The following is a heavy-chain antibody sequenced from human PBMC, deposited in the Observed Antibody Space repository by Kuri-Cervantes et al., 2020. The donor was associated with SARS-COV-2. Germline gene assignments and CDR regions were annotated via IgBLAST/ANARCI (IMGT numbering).Heavy chain of an antibody. CDR2: ISAYNGNT. V-gene: IGHV1-18*01. J-gene: IGHJ5*02. CDR3: ASHKLGEGRFDP. D-gene: IGHD3-10*01. CDR1: GYTFTSYG. Sequence: ASVKVSCKASGYTFTSYGISWVRQAPGQGLEWMGWISAYNGNTNYAQKFQGRVTMTRDTSISTAYMELRSLRSDDTAVYYCASHKLGEGRFDPWGQGTLVSVSS.